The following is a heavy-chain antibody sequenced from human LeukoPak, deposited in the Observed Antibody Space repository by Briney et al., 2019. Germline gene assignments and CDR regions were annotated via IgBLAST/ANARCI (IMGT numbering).Heavy chain of an antibody. J-gene: IGHJ5*02. CDR2: IYHSGST. D-gene: IGHD3-10*01. V-gene: IGHV4-30-2*01. CDR1: GGSISSGGYS. CDR3: ARAPMVLGVIIGWFDP. Sequence: PSETLSLTCAVSGGSISSGGYSWSWIRQPPGKGLEWIGDIYHSGSTYYNPSLKSRVTISVDRSKNQFSLKLSSVPAADTAVYYCARAPMVLGVIIGWFDPWGQGTLVTVSS.